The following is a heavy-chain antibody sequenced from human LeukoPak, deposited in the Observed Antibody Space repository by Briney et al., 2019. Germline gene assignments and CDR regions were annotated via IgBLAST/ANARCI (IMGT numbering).Heavy chain of an antibody. D-gene: IGHD3-22*01. Sequence: SVKVSCKASGGTFSNYAINWVRQAPGQGLEWMGGIIPILGIANYAQKFQGRVTITADESTTTAYMELSSLRSEDTAVYYCARPWDSGGYFGSRLDYWGQGTLVTVSS. J-gene: IGHJ4*02. CDR3: ARPWDSGGYFGSRLDY. V-gene: IGHV1-69*10. CDR1: GGTFSNYA. CDR2: IIPILGIA.